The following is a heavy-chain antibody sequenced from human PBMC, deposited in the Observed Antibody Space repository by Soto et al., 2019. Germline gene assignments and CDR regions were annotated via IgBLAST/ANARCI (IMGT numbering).Heavy chain of an antibody. J-gene: IGHJ3*02. CDR2: IGTAGDT. D-gene: IGHD1-26*01. CDR3: ARALDHGAIVGGPAFDI. V-gene: IGHV3-13*04. Sequence: EVQLVESGGGLVQPGGSLRLSCAASGFTFSSYDMHWVRQATGKGLEWVSAIGTAGDTYYPGSVKGRFTISRENAKNSLYLQMNSLRAGDTAVYYCARALDHGAIVGGPAFDIWGQGTMVTVSS. CDR1: GFTFSSYD.